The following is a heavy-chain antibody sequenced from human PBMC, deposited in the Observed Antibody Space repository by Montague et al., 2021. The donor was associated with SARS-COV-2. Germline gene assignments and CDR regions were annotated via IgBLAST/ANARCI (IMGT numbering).Heavy chain of an antibody. Sequence: SETLSLTCVVYGGSFSGYYWSWIRQPPGKGLEWIGEINHSGSTDYNPSLKGRVTISVDTSRNQFSLRMNSVTAADTAVYYCARGGGYSYGVLDYWGQGTLVTVSS. V-gene: IGHV4-34*01. CDR3: ARGGGYSYGVLDY. CDR1: GGSFSGYY. D-gene: IGHD5-18*01. J-gene: IGHJ4*02. CDR2: INHSGST.